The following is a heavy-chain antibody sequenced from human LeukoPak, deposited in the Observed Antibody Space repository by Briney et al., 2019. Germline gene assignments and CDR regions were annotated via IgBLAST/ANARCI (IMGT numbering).Heavy chain of an antibody. CDR2: IYASGST. D-gene: IGHD3-10*01. CDR1: GGSISSYY. Sequence: SETLSLTCAVSGGSISSYYWSWIRQPAGEGLEWIGRIYASGSTNYNPSLMSRVTMSVDTFKNQFSLKLSSVTAADTAVYYCARDLVYGSGSPYYYYGMDVWGQGTTVTVSS. V-gene: IGHV4-4*07. J-gene: IGHJ6*02. CDR3: ARDLVYGSGSPYYYYGMDV.